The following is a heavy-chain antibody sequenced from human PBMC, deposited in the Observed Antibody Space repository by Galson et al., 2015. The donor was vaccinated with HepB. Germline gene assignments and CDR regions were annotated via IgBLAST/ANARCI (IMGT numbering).Heavy chain of an antibody. J-gene: IGHJ4*02. CDR2: IIPILGIA. Sequence: SVKVSCKASGGTFSSYTISWVRQAPGQGLEWMGRIIPILGIANYAQKFQGRVTITADKSTSTAYMELSSLRSEDTAVYYCARVLLVTGYDSSGYYFYFGYWGQGTLVTVSS. CDR3: ARVLLVTGYDSSGYYFYFGY. D-gene: IGHD3-22*01. V-gene: IGHV1-69*02. CDR1: GGTFSSYT.